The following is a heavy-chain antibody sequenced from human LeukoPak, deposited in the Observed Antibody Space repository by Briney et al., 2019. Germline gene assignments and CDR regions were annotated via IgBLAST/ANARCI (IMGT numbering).Heavy chain of an antibody. CDR3: ARANGGAAS. J-gene: IGHJ5*02. V-gene: IGHV3-74*01. CDR2: IKNDGRST. CDR1: GFTVNNYW. Sequence: AGGSLRLSCAASGFTVNNYWMYWVGQPPGKGLVWISLIKNDGRSTTYADSVKGRFTISRDNGKNMLYLQTNRLRAEDTALYYCARANGGAASWGQGTLVTVSS. D-gene: IGHD2-15*01.